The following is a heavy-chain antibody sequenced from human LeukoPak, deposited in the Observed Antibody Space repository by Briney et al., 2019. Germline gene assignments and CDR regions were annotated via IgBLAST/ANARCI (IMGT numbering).Heavy chain of an antibody. CDR1: GFTFSSYV. J-gene: IGHJ4*02. D-gene: IGHD3-22*01. V-gene: IGHV3-33*01. CDR2: IWYDGSNK. Sequence: GGSLRLSCAASGFTFSSYVMHWVRQAPGKGLEWVAVIWYDGSNKYYADSVKGRFTISRDNSKNTLYLQMNSLRAEDTAVYYCARDTSTYYYDSSGYYYDYWGQGTLVTVSS. CDR3: ARDTSTYYYDSSGYYYDY.